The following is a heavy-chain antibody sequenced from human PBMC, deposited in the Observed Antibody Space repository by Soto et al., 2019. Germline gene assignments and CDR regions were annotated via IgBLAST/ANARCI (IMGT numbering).Heavy chain of an antibody. V-gene: IGHV3-33*01. Sequence: VQLVESGGGVVQPGRSLRLSCAASGFTFSSYGMHWVRQAPGKGLEWVAVIWYDGSNKYYADSVKGRFTISRDNSKNTLYLQMNSLRAEDTAVYYCARDSGYCSGGSCYSDAFDIWGQGTMVTVSS. J-gene: IGHJ3*02. D-gene: IGHD2-15*01. CDR2: IWYDGSNK. CDR1: GFTFSSYG. CDR3: ARDSGYCSGGSCYSDAFDI.